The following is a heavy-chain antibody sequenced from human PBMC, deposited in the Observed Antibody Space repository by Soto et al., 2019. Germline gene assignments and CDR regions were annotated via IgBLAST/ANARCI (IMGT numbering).Heavy chain of an antibody. Sequence: SGPTLVNPTQTLTLTCTFSGFSLSTSGMCVNWIRQPPGKALEWLARIDWDDDKYYRTSLRTRPTISKDTSKNQVVLRMTNVDPVDTATYYCARFRPTSSSSWDLDYWGRGILVTVSS. J-gene: IGHJ4*02. D-gene: IGHD6-6*01. CDR3: ARFRPTSSSSWDLDY. V-gene: IGHV2-70*11. CDR1: GFSLSTSGMC. CDR2: IDWDDDK.